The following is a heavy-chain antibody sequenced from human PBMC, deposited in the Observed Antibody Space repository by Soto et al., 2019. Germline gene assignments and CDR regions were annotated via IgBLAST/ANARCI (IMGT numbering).Heavy chain of an antibody. J-gene: IGHJ6*02. CDR2: FDPEDGET. CDR3: ATLYSSSSLYYYYGMDV. V-gene: IGHV1-24*01. Sequence: ASVKVSCKVSGYTLTELSMHWVRQAPGKGLEWMGGFDPEDGETIYTQKFQGRVTMTEDTSTDTAYMELSSLRSEDTAVYYCATLYSSSSLYYYYGMDVWGQGTTVTVSS. CDR1: GYTLTELS. D-gene: IGHD6-6*01.